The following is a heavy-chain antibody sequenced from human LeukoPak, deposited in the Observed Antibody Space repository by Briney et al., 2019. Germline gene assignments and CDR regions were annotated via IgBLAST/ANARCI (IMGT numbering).Heavy chain of an antibody. CDR1: GFTFSSYE. V-gene: IGHV3-48*03. CDR3: AELGITMIGGV. CDR2: ISSSGSTI. Sequence: PGGTLRLSCAASGFTFSSYEMNWVRQAPGKGLEWVSYISSSGSTIYYADSVKCRFTISRDNAKNSLYLPMNSLRAEDTAVYYCAELGITMIGGVWGKGTPVTVSS. D-gene: IGHD3-10*02. J-gene: IGHJ6*04.